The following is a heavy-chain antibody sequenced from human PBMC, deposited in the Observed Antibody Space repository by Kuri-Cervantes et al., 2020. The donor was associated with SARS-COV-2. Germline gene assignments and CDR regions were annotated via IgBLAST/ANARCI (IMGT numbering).Heavy chain of an antibody. Sequence: LSLTCAASGFTFSSYAMHWVRQAPGKGLEWVANIKQDGSEKYYVDSVKGRFTISRDNAKNSLYLQMNSLRAEDTAVYYCARFGIRITIFGVPKGFDYWGQGTLVTVSS. J-gene: IGHJ4*02. CDR1: GFTFSSYA. CDR3: ARFGIRITIFGVPKGFDY. CDR2: IKQDGSEK. D-gene: IGHD3-3*01. V-gene: IGHV3-7*03.